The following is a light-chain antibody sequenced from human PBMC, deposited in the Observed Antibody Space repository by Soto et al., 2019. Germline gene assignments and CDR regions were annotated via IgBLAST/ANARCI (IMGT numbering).Light chain of an antibody. CDR2: WAS. J-gene: IGKJ4*01. Sequence: DIVMTQSPDSLAVSLGERATINCKSSQSALYSSNNKNYLAWYQQKPGQPPKLLIYWASTRESGAPDRFSGSGSGTDFTLTISSLQAEDVAVYYCQQYYSTPLTFGGGTKVDIK. V-gene: IGKV4-1*01. CDR1: QSALYSSNNKNY. CDR3: QQYYSTPLT.